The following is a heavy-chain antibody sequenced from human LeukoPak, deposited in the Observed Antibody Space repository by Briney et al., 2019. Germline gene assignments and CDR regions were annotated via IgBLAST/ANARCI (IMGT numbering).Heavy chain of an antibody. D-gene: IGHD3-10*01. CDR2: VYHTGTT. CDR1: DGSITDYY. CDR3: ARSVLWFGDLGY. V-gene: IGHV4-59*01. Sequence: PSETLSLTCAVSDGSITDYYWNWVRQSPEKGLEWIGYVYHTGTTYYSPSLKSRVTISLDRSKNQFSLSLNSVTAADTAVYYCARSVLWFGDLGYWGQGMLVTVSS. J-gene: IGHJ4*02.